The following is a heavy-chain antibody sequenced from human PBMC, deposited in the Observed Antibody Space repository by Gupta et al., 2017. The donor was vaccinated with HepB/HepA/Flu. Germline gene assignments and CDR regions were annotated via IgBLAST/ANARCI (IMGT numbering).Heavy chain of an antibody. CDR3: ARHILEQRQWLVLELSVSGGLDY. CDR2: IYYSGST. CDR1: GGSISSSSYY. Sequence: QLQLQESGPGLVKPSETLSLTCTVSGGSISSSSYYWGWIRQPPGKGLEWIGSIYYSGSTYYNPSLKSRVTISVDTSKNQFSLKLSSVTAADTAVYYCARHILEQRQWLVLELSVSGGLDYWGQGTLVTVSS. V-gene: IGHV4-39*01. D-gene: IGHD6-19*01. J-gene: IGHJ4*02.